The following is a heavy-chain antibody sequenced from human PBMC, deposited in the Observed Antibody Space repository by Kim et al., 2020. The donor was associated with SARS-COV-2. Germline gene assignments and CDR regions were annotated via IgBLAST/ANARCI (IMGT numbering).Heavy chain of an antibody. CDR1: GFLVSSNY. Sequence: GGSLRLSCAASGFLVSSNYMSWVRQAPGKGLEWVSVLYSGGTTYYADSVRGRFTISRDNSQNTLSLEMNNLRAEDSAVYYCARGEEGSFGVVPIQRGAF. CDR3: ARGEEGSFGVVPIQRGAF. CDR2: LYSGGTT. J-gene: IGHJ3*01. D-gene: IGHD3-22*01. V-gene: IGHV3-66*01.